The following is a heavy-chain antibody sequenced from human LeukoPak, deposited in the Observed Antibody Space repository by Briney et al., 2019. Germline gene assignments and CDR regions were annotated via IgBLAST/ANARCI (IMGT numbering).Heavy chain of an antibody. CDR1: GGTFSSYA. D-gene: IGHD2-2*01. CDR3: ARGQYQLLGMYNWFDP. J-gene: IGHJ5*02. CDR2: IIPILGIA. V-gene: IGHV1-69*04. Sequence: SVKVSCKASGGTFSSYAISWVRQAPGQGLEWMGRIIPILGIANYAQKFQGRVTITADKSTSTAYMGLSSLRSEDTAVYYCARGQYQLLGMYNWFDPWGQGTLVTVSS.